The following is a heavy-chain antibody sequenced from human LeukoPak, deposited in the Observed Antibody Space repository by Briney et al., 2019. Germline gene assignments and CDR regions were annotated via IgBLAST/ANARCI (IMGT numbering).Heavy chain of an antibody. CDR3: ARERYYCSSTSCYPEWFDP. Sequence: PSETLSLTCAVYGGSFSGYYWSWIRQPPGKGLEWIGEIYHSGTTNCNPPLKSRVTISVDTSKNQFSLKVSSVTATDTAVYYCARERYYCSSTSCYPEWFDPWGQGTLVSVSS. V-gene: IGHV4-34*01. CDR1: GGSFSGYY. CDR2: IYHSGTT. D-gene: IGHD2-2*01. J-gene: IGHJ5*02.